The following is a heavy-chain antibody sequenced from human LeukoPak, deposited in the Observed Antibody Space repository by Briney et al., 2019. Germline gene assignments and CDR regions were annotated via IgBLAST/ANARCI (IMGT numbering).Heavy chain of an antibody. J-gene: IGHJ4*02. Sequence: SETLSLTRAVYGGSFSGYYWSWIRQPPGKGLEWIGEINHSGSANYSPSLKSRVTISVDTSKNQFSLKLSSVTAADTAVYYCASSTYYDILTGPYYFDYWGQGTLVTVSS. CDR2: INHSGSA. V-gene: IGHV4-34*01. CDR3: ASSTYYDILTGPYYFDY. CDR1: GGSFSGYY. D-gene: IGHD3-9*01.